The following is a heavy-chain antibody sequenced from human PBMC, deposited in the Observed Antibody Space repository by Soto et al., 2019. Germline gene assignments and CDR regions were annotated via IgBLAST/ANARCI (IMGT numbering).Heavy chain of an antibody. CDR2: IWYDGSNK. CDR1: GFTFSSYD. D-gene: IGHD3-3*01. Sequence: PGGSLRLSCAASGFTFSSYDMHWVRQAPGKGLEWVAVIWYDGSNKYYADSVKGRLTISRDNSKNTLYLQMNSLRAEDTAVYYCARGTTIFGNYGMDVWGQGTTVTVSS. CDR3: ARGTTIFGNYGMDV. V-gene: IGHV3-33*01. J-gene: IGHJ6*02.